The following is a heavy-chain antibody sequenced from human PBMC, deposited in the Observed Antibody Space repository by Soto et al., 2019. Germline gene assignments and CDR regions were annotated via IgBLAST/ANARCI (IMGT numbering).Heavy chain of an antibody. CDR1: GYTFTSYD. D-gene: IGHD1-26*01. Sequence: QVQLVQSGAEVKKPGASVKVSCKASGYTFTSYDINWVRQATGQGLEWMGWMNPNSGNTGYAQKFQGRVTMTRNTPTSTAHMEWSSPRSEDTAVSYCAGEVGATRVVVWGQGTAVTVSS. J-gene: IGHJ6*02. CDR3: AGEVGATRVVV. CDR2: MNPNSGNT. V-gene: IGHV1-8*01.